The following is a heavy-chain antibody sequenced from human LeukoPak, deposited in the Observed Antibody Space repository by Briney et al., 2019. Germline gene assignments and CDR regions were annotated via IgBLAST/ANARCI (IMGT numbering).Heavy chain of an antibody. CDR3: AKDGSGYYDSMAPYYFDY. J-gene: IGHJ4*02. V-gene: IGHV3-9*03. D-gene: IGHD3-22*01. CDR2: ISWNSGSI. CDR1: GLTFDDYA. Sequence: PGXSLRLSCAASGLTFDDYAMHWVRHAPGKGLEWVSGISWNSGSIVYADSVKGRFTISRDNAKNSLYLQMTSLRAEDMALYYCAKDGSGYYDSMAPYYFDYWGQGTLVTVSS.